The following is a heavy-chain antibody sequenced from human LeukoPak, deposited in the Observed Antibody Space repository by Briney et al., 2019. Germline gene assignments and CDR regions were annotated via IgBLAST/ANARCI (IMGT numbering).Heavy chain of an antibody. D-gene: IGHD6-13*01. Sequence: ASVKVSCKASVYTFTGYYMHWVRQAPAQGLEWMGWINPNSGGTNYAQKFQGRVTMTRDTSISTPYMELSRLRSDDTAVYYCARDPGQLVLGGDNWFDPWGQGTLVTVSS. CDR2: INPNSGGT. V-gene: IGHV1-2*02. CDR3: ARDPGQLVLGGDNWFDP. CDR1: VYTFTGYY. J-gene: IGHJ5*02.